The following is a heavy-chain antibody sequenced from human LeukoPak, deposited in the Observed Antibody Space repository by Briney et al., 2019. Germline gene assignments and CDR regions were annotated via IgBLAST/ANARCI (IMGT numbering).Heavy chain of an antibody. V-gene: IGHV3-20*04. CDR2: IDWNGAST. J-gene: IGHJ4*02. D-gene: IGHD3-10*01. Sequence: GGSLRLSCAASGFTFDGYGMSWVRQVAGQGLEWVSGIDWNGASTGYAHSVKGRFTISRANAKKSLYLQMNSLRAEDTALYYCARGSTMVSDYWGQGNLVTVSS. CDR1: GFTFDGYG. CDR3: ARGSTMVSDY.